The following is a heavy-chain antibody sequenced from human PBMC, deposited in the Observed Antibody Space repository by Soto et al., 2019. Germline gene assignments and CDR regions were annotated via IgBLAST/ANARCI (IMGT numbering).Heavy chain of an antibody. CDR2: ISSSGSTI. D-gene: IGHD6-19*01. Sequence: EVQLVESGGGLVQPGGSLRLSCAASGFTFSSYEMNWVRQAPGKGLEWVSYISSSGSTIYYADSVKGRFTMSRDNAKNSLYLQMNSLRAEDTAVYYCARERAVACRWYYYYYGMDVWGQGTTVTVSS. CDR1: GFTFSSYE. V-gene: IGHV3-48*03. J-gene: IGHJ6*02. CDR3: ARERAVACRWYYYYYGMDV.